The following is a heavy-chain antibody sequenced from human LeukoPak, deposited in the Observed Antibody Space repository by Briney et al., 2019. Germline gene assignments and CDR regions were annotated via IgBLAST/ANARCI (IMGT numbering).Heavy chain of an antibody. J-gene: IGHJ6*03. CDR3: ARGVVVPAAKSYYYYYMDV. CDR2: FDPEDGET. V-gene: IGHV1-24*01. CDR1: GYTLTELS. D-gene: IGHD2-2*01. Sequence: ASVKVSCKVSGYTLTELSMHWVRQAPGKGLEWMGGFDPEDGETIYAQKFQGRVTMTEDTSTDTAYMELSSLRSEDTAVYYCARGVVVPAAKSYYYYYMDVWGKGTTVTVSS.